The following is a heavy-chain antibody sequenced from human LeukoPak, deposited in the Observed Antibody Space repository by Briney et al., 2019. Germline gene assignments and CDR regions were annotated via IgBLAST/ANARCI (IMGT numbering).Heavy chain of an antibody. CDR3: AKDFGYYDSSGLLDY. CDR1: GITFSSYA. CDR2: ISGSGGST. J-gene: IGHJ4*02. D-gene: IGHD3-22*01. Sequence: GGSLRLSCAASGITFSSYAMSWVRQAPGKGLEWVSGISGSGGSTHYAESVKGRFTISRDNSKNTLYLQMSSLRAEDTAVYYCAKDFGYYDSSGLLDYWGQGTLVTVSS. V-gene: IGHV3-23*01.